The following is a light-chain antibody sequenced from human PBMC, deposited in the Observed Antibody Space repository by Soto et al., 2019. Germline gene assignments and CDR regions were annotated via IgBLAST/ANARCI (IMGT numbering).Light chain of an antibody. CDR1: QSIDTN. CDR3: QQYDTWPPTWR. J-gene: IGKJ1*01. Sequence: SPATLSVSQRQRATLSCRASQSIDTNLAWYQQKPGQPPRLLIYDASTRATDIPARFTGSGSGTEFTLTISSLQSADFAVYYCQQYDTWPPTWRFGQGTKVDIK. CDR2: DAS. V-gene: IGKV3-15*01.